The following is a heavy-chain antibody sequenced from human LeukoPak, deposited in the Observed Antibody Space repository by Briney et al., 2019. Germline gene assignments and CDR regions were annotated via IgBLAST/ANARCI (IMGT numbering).Heavy chain of an antibody. CDR2: IYYSGST. D-gene: IGHD6-13*01. V-gene: IGHV4-39*07. Sequence: PSETLSLTCTVSGGSISSSSYYWGWIRQPPGKGLEWIGSIYYSGSTYYNPSLKSRVTISVDTSKNQFSLKLSSVTAADTAVYYCARGRGSSSPTDPKGWFDPWGQGTLVTVSS. CDR3: ARGRGSSSPTDPKGWFDP. CDR1: GGSISSSSYY. J-gene: IGHJ5*02.